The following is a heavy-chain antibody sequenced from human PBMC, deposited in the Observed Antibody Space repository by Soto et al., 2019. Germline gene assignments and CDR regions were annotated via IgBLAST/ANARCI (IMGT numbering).Heavy chain of an antibody. CDR3: AKGRSSAPGYFFDY. Sequence: GSLSLSCAASGFTFRSYAMHWVRQTPGKGLEWVSGVSGSGTNSYFAESVKGRFTVSRDNSKNTFYLEMTGLRGDDTAVYYCAKGRSSAPGYFFDYWGQGILVTVSS. V-gene: IGHV3-23*01. CDR2: VSGSGTNS. CDR1: GFTFRSYA. D-gene: IGHD2-21*01. J-gene: IGHJ4*02.